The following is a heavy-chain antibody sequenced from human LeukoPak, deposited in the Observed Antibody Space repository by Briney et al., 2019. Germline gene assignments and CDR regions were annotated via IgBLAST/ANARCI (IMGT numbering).Heavy chain of an antibody. CDR1: GFTLSSYG. CDR2: IWYDGSNK. D-gene: IGHD3-22*01. CDR3: ARDPVVAYYDSSGYSFDY. V-gene: IGHV3-33*01. Sequence: PGGSLRLSCAASGFTLSSYGMHWVRQAPGKGLEWVAVIWYDGSNKYYADSVKGRFTISRDNSKNTLYLQMNSLRAEDTAVYYCARDPVVAYYDSSGYSFDYWGQGTLVTVSS. J-gene: IGHJ4*02.